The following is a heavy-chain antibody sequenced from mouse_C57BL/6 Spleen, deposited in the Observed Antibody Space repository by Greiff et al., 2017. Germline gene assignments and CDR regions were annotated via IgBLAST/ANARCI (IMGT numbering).Heavy chain of an antibody. CDR2: ISSGGDYI. J-gene: IGHJ2*01. D-gene: IGHD1-1*01. V-gene: IGHV5-9-1*02. CDR3: TRVVVATDYFDY. Sequence: EVQVVESGEGLVRPGGSLKLSCAASGFTFSSYAMSWVRQTPEKRLEWVAYISSGGDYIYYADTVKGRFTISRDNARNTLYLQMSSLKSEDTAMYYCTRVVVATDYFDYWGQGTTLTVSS. CDR1: GFTFSSYA.